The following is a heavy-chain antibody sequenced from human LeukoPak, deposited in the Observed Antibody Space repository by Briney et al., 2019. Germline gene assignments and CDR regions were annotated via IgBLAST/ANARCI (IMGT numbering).Heavy chain of an antibody. CDR1: GFTFSNYA. CDR3: AKKSLSATLPLT. D-gene: IGHD1-26*01. V-gene: IGHV3-23*01. J-gene: IGHJ4*02. Sequence: PGGSLRLSCAASGFTFSNYAMGWVRQAPGKGLEWISAISNSGGSTYYADSVKGRFTISRDNSKNTLYLQMNSLRAEDTAVHYCAKKSLSATLPLTWGQGTLVTVSS. CDR2: ISNSGGST.